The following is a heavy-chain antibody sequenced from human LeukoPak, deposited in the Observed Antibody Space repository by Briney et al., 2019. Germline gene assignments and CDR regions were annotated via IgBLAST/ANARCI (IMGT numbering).Heavy chain of an antibody. CDR1: GGSISSYY. V-gene: IGHV4-59*01. CDR2: IYYSGST. CDR3: ARVTEDSIDY. Sequence: PSETLSLTCTVSGGSISSYYWSWIRQPPGKGLEWIGYIYYSGSTNYNPSLKSRVTISVYTSKNQFSLKLSSVTAADTAVYYCARVTEDSIDYWGQGTLVTVSS. D-gene: IGHD6-6*01. J-gene: IGHJ4*02.